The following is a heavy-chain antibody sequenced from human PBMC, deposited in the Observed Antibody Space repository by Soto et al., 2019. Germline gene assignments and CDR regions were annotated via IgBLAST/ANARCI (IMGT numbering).Heavy chain of an antibody. D-gene: IGHD6-19*01. V-gene: IGHV3-9*01. CDR2: ISWNSGSI. Sequence: PGGSLRLSCAASGFTFGDYAMQWVRQAPGKGLEWVSAISWNSGSIDYAGSVKGRFTISRDNAKNSLYLQMNSLRAEDTALYYCAKSHTTSGWYVTTDYWGQGTQVTVSS. CDR1: GFTFGDYA. J-gene: IGHJ4*02. CDR3: AKSHTTSGWYVTTDY.